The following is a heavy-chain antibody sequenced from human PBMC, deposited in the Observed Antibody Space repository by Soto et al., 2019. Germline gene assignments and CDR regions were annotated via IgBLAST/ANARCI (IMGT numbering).Heavy chain of an antibody. CDR3: ATVPDYGDYPYYYYYGMDV. J-gene: IGHJ6*02. CDR2: ISGSGGST. D-gene: IGHD4-17*01. Sequence: VGSLRLSCAASGFAFDDYAMHWVRQAPGKGLEWVSAISGSGGSTYYADSVKGRFTISRDNSKNTLYLQMNSLRAEDTAVYYCATVPDYGDYPYYYYYGMDVWGQGTTVTVSS. V-gene: IGHV3-23*01. CDR1: GFAFDDYA.